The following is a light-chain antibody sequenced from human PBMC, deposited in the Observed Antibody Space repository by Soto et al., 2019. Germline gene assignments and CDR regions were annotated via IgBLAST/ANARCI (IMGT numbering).Light chain of an antibody. CDR2: DVS. J-gene: IGLJ2*01. CDR3: ASYTTSSTLI. CDR1: SSDIGAYNY. Sequence: QSVLTQPASVSGSPGQSITISCTGTSSDIGAYNYVSWYQQHHPGKVPKPVIYDVSHWPSGISSRFSGSKSGNAASLTISGLQAEDEADYYCASYTTSSTLIFGGGTKVTVL. V-gene: IGLV2-14*01.